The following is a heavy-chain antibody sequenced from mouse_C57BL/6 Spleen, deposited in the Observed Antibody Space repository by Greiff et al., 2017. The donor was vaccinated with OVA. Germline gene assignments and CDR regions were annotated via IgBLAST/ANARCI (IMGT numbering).Heavy chain of an antibody. V-gene: IGHV7-3*01. CDR1: GFTFTDYY. J-gene: IGHJ1*03. CDR3: ARGLNTGGYFDV. CDR2: IRNKANGYTT. Sequence: EVKLMESGGGLVQPGGSLSLSCAASGFTFTDYYMSWVRQPPGKALEWLGFIRNKANGYTTEYSASVKGRFTISRDNSQSILYLQMNALRAEDSATYYCARGLNTGGYFDVWGTGTTVTVSS. D-gene: IGHD5-2*01.